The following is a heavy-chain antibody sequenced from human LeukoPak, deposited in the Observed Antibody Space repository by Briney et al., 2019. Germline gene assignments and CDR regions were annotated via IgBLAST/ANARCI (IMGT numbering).Heavy chain of an antibody. CDR1: GFTFSSYA. CDR3: AKPKGLGTDAFDI. CDR2: ISGSGGST. J-gene: IGHJ3*02. Sequence: GGSLRLSCAASGFTFSSYAMSWVRQAPGKGLEWVSAISGSGGSTYYADSVKGRFTISKDNSKNTLYLQMNSLRAEDTAVYYCAKPKGLGTDAFDIWGQGTMVTVSS. V-gene: IGHV3-23*01. D-gene: IGHD3-10*01.